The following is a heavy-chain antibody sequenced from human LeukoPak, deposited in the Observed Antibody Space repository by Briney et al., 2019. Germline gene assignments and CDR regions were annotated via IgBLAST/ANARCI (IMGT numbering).Heavy chain of an antibody. D-gene: IGHD3-3*01. CDR3: AKGPGYYDFWSGYSGQTYFDY. Sequence: PGGSLRLSCAASGFTFSSYAMSWVRQAPGKGLEWVSAISGSGGSTYYADSVKGRFTISRDNSKNTLYLQTNSLRAEDTAVYYCAKGPGYYDFWSGYSGQTYFDYWGQGTLVTVSS. V-gene: IGHV3-23*01. J-gene: IGHJ4*02. CDR1: GFTFSSYA. CDR2: ISGSGGST.